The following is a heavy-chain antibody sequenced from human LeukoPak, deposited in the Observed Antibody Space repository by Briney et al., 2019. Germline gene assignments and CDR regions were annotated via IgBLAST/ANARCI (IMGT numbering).Heavy chain of an antibody. CDR1: GYSFTSYW. V-gene: IGHV5-51*01. CDR2: IYPGDSDT. CDR3: ARPYGSGSYGWYFDL. J-gene: IGHJ2*01. D-gene: IGHD3-10*01. Sequence: GESLKISCRGSGYSFTSYWIGWVRQMPGKGLEWMGIIYPGDSDTRYSPSFQGQVTISADKSISTAYLQWSSLKASDTAMYYCARPYGSGSYGWYFDLWGRGTLVTVSS.